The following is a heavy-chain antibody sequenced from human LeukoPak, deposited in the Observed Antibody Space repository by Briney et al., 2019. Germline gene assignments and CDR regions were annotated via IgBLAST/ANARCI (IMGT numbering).Heavy chain of an antibody. CDR2: ISSSSSYI. Sequence: GGSLRLSCAASGFTFSSYSMNWVRQAPGKGLEWVSSISSSSSYIYYADSVKGRFTISRDNAKNSLYLQMNSPRAEDTAVYYCARDRVHYDSSGLAEDYWGQGTLVTVSS. CDR1: GFTFSSYS. CDR3: ARDRVHYDSSGLAEDY. D-gene: IGHD3-22*01. J-gene: IGHJ4*02. V-gene: IGHV3-21*01.